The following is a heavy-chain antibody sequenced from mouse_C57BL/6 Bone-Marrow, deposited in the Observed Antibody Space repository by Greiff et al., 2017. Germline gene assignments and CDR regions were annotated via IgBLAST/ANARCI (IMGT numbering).Heavy chain of an antibody. Sequence: EVKLMESGGGLVQPGGSLKLSCAASGFTFSDYYMYWVRQTPEKRLEWVAYISNGGGSTYYPDTVKGRFTISRDNAKNTLYLQMSRLKSEDTAMYYCARHRGRLLRWNAMDYWGQGTSVTVSS. CDR1: GFTFSDYY. CDR2: ISNGGGST. V-gene: IGHV5-12*01. CDR3: ARHRGRLLRWNAMDY. J-gene: IGHJ4*01. D-gene: IGHD1-1*01.